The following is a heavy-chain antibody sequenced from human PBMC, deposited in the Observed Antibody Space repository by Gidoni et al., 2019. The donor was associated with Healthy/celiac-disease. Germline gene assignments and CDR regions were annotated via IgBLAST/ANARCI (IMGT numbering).Heavy chain of an antibody. V-gene: IGHV1-8*01. J-gene: IGHJ6*02. D-gene: IGHD2-2*02. CDR1: GYTFTSYD. Sequence: QVQLVQSGAEVKKPGASVKVSCKASGYTFTSYDINWVRQATGQGLEWMGWMNPNSGNTGYAQKFQGRVTMTRNTSISTAYMELSSLRSEDTAVYYCARGRDVVVPAAIRFGKKPYYYYGMDVWGQGTTVTVSS. CDR2: MNPNSGNT. CDR3: ARGRDVVVPAAIRFGKKPYYYYGMDV.